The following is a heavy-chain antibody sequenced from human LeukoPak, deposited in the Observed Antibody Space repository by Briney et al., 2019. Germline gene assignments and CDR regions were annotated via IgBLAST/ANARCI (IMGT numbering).Heavy chain of an antibody. J-gene: IGHJ4*02. CDR3: AKDRAFGETSYYFDY. D-gene: IGHD3-10*01. CDR1: GFTLSSYA. V-gene: IGHV3-23*01. Sequence: GGSLRLSCAASGFTLSSYAMSWVRQAPGKGLEWVSGISGSGGSTYYADSVKGRFTISRDNSKNTLYLQMNSLRAEDTAVYYCAKDRAFGETSYYFDYWGQGTLVTVSS. CDR2: ISGSGGST.